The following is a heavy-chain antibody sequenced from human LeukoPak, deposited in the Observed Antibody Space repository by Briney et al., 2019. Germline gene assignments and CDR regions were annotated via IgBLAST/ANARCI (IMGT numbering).Heavy chain of an antibody. CDR3: AKGGSYAPLDY. CDR1: GFTFSSSA. J-gene: IGHJ4*02. D-gene: IGHD1-26*01. CDR2: ISDNGGDP. Sequence: PGGSLRLSCTASGFTFSSSAMTWVRQAPGKGLEWVSAISDNGGDPIYTDSVKDRFTISRHNSKNTLYLQMNSLRAEDTAVYYCAKGGSYAPLDYWGQGTLVTVSS. V-gene: IGHV3-23*01.